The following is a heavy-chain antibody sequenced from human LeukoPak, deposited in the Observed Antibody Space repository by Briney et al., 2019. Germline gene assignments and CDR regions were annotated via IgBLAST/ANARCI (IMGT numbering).Heavy chain of an antibody. J-gene: IGHJ4*02. CDR2: FDPEDGET. V-gene: IGHV1-24*01. D-gene: IGHD1-26*01. CDR1: GYTLTELS. CDR3: ARKPGGSSRLDY. Sequence: ASVKVSCKVSGYTLTELSMHWVRQAPGKGLEWMGGFDPEDGETIYAQKFQDRVTMTRDTSTSTVYMELSSLRSEDTAVYYCARKPGGSSRLDYWGQGTLVTVSS.